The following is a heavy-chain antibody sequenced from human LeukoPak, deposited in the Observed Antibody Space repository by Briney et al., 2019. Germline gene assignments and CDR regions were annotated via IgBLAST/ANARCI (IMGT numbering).Heavy chain of an antibody. V-gene: IGHV4-4*07. Sequence: SETLSLTCTVAGGSISSYYWRWIRQPAGKGLEWIGRIYTSGSTNYNPSLKSRVTMSVDTSKNQFSLKLSSVTAADTAVYYCARIPDYYYYYMDVWGKGTTVTVSS. CDR2: IYTSGST. CDR3: ARIPDYYYYYMDV. CDR1: GGSISSYY. D-gene: IGHD2-21*01. J-gene: IGHJ6*03.